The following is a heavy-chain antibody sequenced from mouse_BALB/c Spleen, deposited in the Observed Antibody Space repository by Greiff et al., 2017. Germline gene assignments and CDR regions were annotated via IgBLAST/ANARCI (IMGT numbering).Heavy chain of an antibody. CDR2: ISYSGST. J-gene: IGHJ4*01. D-gene: IGHD2-12*01. Sequence: EVKVEESGPGLVKPSQSLSLTCTVTGYSITSDYAWNWIRQFPGNKLEWMGYISYSGSTSYNPSLKSRISITRDTSKNQFFLQLNSVTTEDTATYYCARFTTGYAMDYWGQGTSVTVSS. V-gene: IGHV3-2*02. CDR3: ARFTTGYAMDY. CDR1: GYSITSDYA.